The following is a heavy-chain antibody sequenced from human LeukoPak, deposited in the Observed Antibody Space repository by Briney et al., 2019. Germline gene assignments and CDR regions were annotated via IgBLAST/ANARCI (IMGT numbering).Heavy chain of an antibody. V-gene: IGHV3-11*04. Sequence: PGGSLRLSCAASEFTFSDYYMSWIRQAPGKGLEWVSYISYSGDTIYYADSVKGRFTISRDNSKNTLYLQMNSLRAEDTAVYYCANFWGAVDYWGQGTLVTVSS. J-gene: IGHJ4*02. D-gene: IGHD7-27*01. CDR2: ISYSGDTI. CDR1: EFTFSDYY. CDR3: ANFWGAVDY.